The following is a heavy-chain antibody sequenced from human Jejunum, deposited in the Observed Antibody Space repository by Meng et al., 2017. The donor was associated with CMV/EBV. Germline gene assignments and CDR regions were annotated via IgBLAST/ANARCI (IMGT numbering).Heavy chain of an antibody. D-gene: IGHD3-22*01. CDR1: GFNFNNYG. CDR3: AKGYYDSSGYYYGDDY. J-gene: IGHJ4*02. Sequence: SGFNFNNYGMNWIRQARGKGLEWVSAISSGGTSTYYEDSMKGRFTISRDNSRNTLYLQMNRLRAEDTAVYYCAKGYYDSSGYYYGDDYWGQGTLVTVSS. CDR2: ISSGGTST. V-gene: IGHV3-23*01.